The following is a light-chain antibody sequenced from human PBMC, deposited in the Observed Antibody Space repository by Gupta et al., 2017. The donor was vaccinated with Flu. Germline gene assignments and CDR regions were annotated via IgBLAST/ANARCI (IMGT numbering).Light chain of an antibody. V-gene: IGLV2-14*01. CDR2: EVS. CDR3: SSYTSSNTLI. J-gene: IGLJ2*01. Sequence: SALTQPASVSGSPGQSITISCTGTRSDVGGYHYVSWYQQHPGKAPKVMIYEVSNRPSGVSNRFSGSKSGNTASLTISGLQAEDEADYYCSSYTSSNTLIFGGGTKLTVL. CDR1: RSDVGGYHY.